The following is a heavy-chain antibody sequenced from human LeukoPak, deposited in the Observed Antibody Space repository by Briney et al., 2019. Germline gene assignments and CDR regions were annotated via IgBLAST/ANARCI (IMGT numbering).Heavy chain of an antibody. Sequence: ASVKVSCKVSGYTFTSYDINWVRQATGQGLEWMGWMNPNSGNTGYAQKFQGRVTMTRNIATSTAYMELSSLRSEDTAVYYCAAGYCSGGSCYPYYYYGMDVWGQGTTVTVSS. CDR2: MNPNSGNT. CDR3: AAGYCSGGSCYPYYYYGMDV. J-gene: IGHJ6*02. D-gene: IGHD2-15*01. V-gene: IGHV1-8*01. CDR1: GYTFTSYD.